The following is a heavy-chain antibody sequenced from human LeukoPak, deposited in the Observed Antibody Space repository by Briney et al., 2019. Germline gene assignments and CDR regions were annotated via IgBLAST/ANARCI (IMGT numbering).Heavy chain of an antibody. V-gene: IGHV4-39*07. CDR1: GGSISSSSYY. CDR2: IYYSGST. Sequence: PSETLSLTCTVSGGSISSSSYYWGWIRQPPGKGLEWIGSIYYSGSTYYNPSLKSRVTISVDTSKNQFSLKLSSVTAADTAVYYCARDYSSGWPHDAFDIWGQGTMVTVSS. CDR3: ARDYSSGWPHDAFDI. J-gene: IGHJ3*02. D-gene: IGHD6-19*01.